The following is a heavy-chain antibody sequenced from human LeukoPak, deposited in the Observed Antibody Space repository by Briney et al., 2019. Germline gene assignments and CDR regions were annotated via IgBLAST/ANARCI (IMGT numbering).Heavy chain of an antibody. CDR3: VIDNSASRHTIFYMDV. CDR2: ISASGST. V-gene: IGHV4-4*07. Sequence: PSETLSLSCTVSGGSISTYYWSWIRQPSGKGLEWIGLISASGSTIYNPSLKSRVTMSVDTSKNQFSLRVTSVTAADTAMYYCVIDNSASRHTIFYMDVWGNGTTVTVSS. CDR1: GGSISTYY. J-gene: IGHJ6*03. D-gene: IGHD3-9*01.